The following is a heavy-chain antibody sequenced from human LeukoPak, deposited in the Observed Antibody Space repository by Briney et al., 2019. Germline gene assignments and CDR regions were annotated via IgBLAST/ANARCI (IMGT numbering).Heavy chain of an antibody. Sequence: GGSLRLSCTSSGFTFGDYAMSWFRQAPGKGLEWVAFIRGKAYGGTTEYAASVKGRFIISRDDSKSIAYLQMNSLKTEDTAVYYCTKYGGRIDYWGQGTLVTVSS. D-gene: IGHD1-26*01. V-gene: IGHV3-49*03. CDR1: GFTFGDYA. CDR3: TKYGGRIDY. CDR2: IRGKAYGGTT. J-gene: IGHJ4*02.